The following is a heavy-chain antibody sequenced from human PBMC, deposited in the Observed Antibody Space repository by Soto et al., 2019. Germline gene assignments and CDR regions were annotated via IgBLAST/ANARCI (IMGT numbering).Heavy chain of an antibody. CDR1: GFTFSNYT. CDR3: EKADSGSYSHLVY. J-gene: IGHJ4*02. D-gene: IGHD3-10*01. CDR2: ISSGGGST. Sequence: EVQLLESGGGLVQPGGSLRLSCAVSGFTFSNYTMIWVRQAPGKGLEWVSVISSGGGSTYYADSVKGRFTISSDNSKNTLSLQMNSLRSEDTAVYYCEKADSGSYSHLVYWGQGTLVTVSS. V-gene: IGHV3-23*01.